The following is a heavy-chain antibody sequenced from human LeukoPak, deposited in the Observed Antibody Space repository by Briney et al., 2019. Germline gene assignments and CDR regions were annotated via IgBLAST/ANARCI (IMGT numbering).Heavy chain of an antibody. V-gene: IGHV3-9*01. CDR2: ISWNSGSI. D-gene: IGHD3-10*01. J-gene: IGHJ4*02. Sequence: PGGSLRLSCAASGFTFNDYALHWVRQAPGKGLEWVSGISWNSGSIGYADSVKGRFTISRDNAKNSLYLQMNSLRAEDTALYYCAKLAGVDDYWGQGALVTVSS. CDR3: AKLAGVDDY. CDR1: GFTFNDYA.